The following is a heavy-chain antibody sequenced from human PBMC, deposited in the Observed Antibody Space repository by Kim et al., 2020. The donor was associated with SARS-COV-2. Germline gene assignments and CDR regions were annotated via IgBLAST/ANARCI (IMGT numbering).Heavy chain of an antibody. V-gene: IGHV3-30-3*01. Sequence: GGSLRLSCAASGFTFRNYAMHWVRQAPGKGLEWLAVISYDGNNKYYGGSVEGRFTISRDNSRNTLFLQLNGLRIEDTAVYLCARDSLILGIQYMDVWGKGTPVTVSS. CDR3: ARDSLILGIQYMDV. CDR2: ISYDGNNK. D-gene: IGHD2-8*02. J-gene: IGHJ6*03. CDR1: GFTFRNYA.